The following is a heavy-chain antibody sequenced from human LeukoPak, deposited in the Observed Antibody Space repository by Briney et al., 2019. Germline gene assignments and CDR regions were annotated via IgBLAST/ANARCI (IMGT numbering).Heavy chain of an antibody. CDR2: INSDGSST. CDR3: ARGRGSYFFHDAFDI. D-gene: IGHD1-26*01. J-gene: IGHJ3*02. V-gene: IGHV3-74*01. CDR1: GFTSSSYW. Sequence: GGSLRLSCAASGFTSSSYWMHWVRQAPGKGLVWVSRINSDGSSTSYADSVKGRFTISRDNAKNTLYLQMNSLRAEDTAVYYCARGRGSYFFHDAFDIWGQGTMVTVSS.